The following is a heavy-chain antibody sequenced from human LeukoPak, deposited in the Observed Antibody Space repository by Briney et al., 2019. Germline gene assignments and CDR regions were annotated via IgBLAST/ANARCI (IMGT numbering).Heavy chain of an antibody. CDR2: VGGSGGDT. CDR1: GFTFRSYA. Sequence: GGSLRLSRAASGFTFRSYAMSWVRQAPGKGLEWVSAVGGSGGDTYYADSVQGRFTISRDNSKNTVYLQMNSLRAEDTAVYYCAKDIGGSGAYWGQGTLVTVSS. D-gene: IGHD3-16*01. V-gene: IGHV3-23*01. CDR3: AKDIGGSGAY. J-gene: IGHJ4*02.